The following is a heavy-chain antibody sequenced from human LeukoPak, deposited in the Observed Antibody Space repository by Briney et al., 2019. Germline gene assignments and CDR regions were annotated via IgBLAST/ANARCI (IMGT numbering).Heavy chain of an antibody. CDR2: IKQDGSEK. J-gene: IGHJ6*02. V-gene: IGHV3-7*05. Sequence: VGSLRLSCAASGFTFSTYSMNWVRQAPGKGREWVANIKQDGSEKYYVDSVKGRFTISRDNAKNSLYLQMNSLRAEDTAVCYCRATNYYNGMDVWGQGTTVTVSS. CDR1: GFTFSTYS. CDR3: RATNYYNGMDV.